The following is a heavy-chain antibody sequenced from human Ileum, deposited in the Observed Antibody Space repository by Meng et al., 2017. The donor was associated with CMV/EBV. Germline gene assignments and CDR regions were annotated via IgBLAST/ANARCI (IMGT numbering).Heavy chain of an antibody. J-gene: IGHJ4*02. CDR1: DESSSSYF. CDR3: ARGTSQAWELLHY. Sequence: QVYLHQWGAGLLPPSETLSLTCGVYDESSSSYFWTWIRQPPGKGLEWIGEIFHVGGTSYNPSLEGRATISVDTSKKQFSLKLSSVTAADTAVYYCARGTSQAWELLHYWGQGTLVTVSS. D-gene: IGHD2-15*01. V-gene: IGHV4-34*01. CDR2: IFHVGGT.